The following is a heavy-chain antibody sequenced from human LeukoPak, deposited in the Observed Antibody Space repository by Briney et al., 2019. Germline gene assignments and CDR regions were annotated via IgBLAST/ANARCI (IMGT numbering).Heavy chain of an antibody. CDR3: ARLVIVNTAILSDY. Sequence: PSETLSLTCTVSGGPISSYSWSWVRQPPGKGLGGIWYIYYSWSTNYKPSLTSRDTISLYTSKNQFSLKLSSVTAADTAVYYCARLVIVNTAILSDYWGQGTLVTVSS. D-gene: IGHD5-18*01. J-gene: IGHJ4*02. V-gene: IGHV4-59*01. CDR2: IYYSWST. CDR1: GGPISSYS.